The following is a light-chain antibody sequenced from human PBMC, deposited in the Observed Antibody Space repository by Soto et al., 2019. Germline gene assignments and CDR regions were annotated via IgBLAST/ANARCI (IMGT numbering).Light chain of an antibody. Sequence: AIPMTQSPSSLSASVGDRVTITCRASQAIRNDLAWYQQKAGKAPTLLISAASILQSGVPSRFSGRGSGTDFTLTISSLQSEDLATYYCLQDYNYPWTFGQGTKVEI. CDR1: QAIRND. V-gene: IGKV1-6*01. J-gene: IGKJ1*01. CDR2: AAS. CDR3: LQDYNYPWT.